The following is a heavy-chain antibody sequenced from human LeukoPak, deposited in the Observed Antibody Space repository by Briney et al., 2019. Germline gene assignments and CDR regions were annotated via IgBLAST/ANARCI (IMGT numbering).Heavy chain of an antibody. Sequence: SETLSLTCTVSGGSISNYYWSWIRQPPGKGLEWIGYIYYSGSTNYNPSLKSRVTISVDTSKNQFSLKLSSVTAADTAVYYCARVTELQHYYYYMDVWGKGTTVTISS. CDR2: IYYSGST. J-gene: IGHJ6*03. CDR3: ARVTELQHYYYYMDV. D-gene: IGHD1-26*01. V-gene: IGHV4-59*01. CDR1: GGSISNYY.